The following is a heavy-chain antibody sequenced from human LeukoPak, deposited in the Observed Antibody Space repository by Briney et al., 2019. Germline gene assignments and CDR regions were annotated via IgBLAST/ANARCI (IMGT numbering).Heavy chain of an antibody. Sequence: QTGGSLRLSCAASGFTFSSYAMSWVRQAPGKGLEWVSAISGSGGSTYYADSVKGRFTISRDNSKNTLYLQMNSLRAEDTAVYYCAKRPHPGDFIPLYYFDYWAQGTLVTVSS. J-gene: IGHJ4*02. CDR2: ISGSGGST. CDR3: AKRPHPGDFIPLYYFDY. CDR1: GFTFSSYA. V-gene: IGHV3-23*01. D-gene: IGHD7-27*01.